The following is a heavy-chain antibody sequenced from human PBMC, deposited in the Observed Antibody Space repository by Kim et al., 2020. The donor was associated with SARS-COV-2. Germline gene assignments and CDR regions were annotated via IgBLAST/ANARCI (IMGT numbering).Heavy chain of an antibody. CDR3: VRESDGFDV. CDR2: IAKDGRFR. CDR1: GFTFGAYT. V-gene: IGHV3-30*04. Sequence: GGSLRLSCAASGFTFGAYTMHWVRQAPGKGLEWVALIAKDGRFRYHADSVKGRFTISRDNSLNTLFVDMNSLTAEDTAAYYCVRESDGFDVWGQGTMVTVSS. J-gene: IGHJ3*01.